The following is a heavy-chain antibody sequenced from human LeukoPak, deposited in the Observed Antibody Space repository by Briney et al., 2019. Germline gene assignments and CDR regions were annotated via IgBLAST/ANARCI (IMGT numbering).Heavy chain of an antibody. CDR3: ARGSSDYGSGNYYYYFDY. J-gene: IGHJ4*02. V-gene: IGHV4-38-2*02. CDR1: GYSISSGYY. D-gene: IGHD3-10*01. Sequence: SETLSLTCSVSGYSISSGYYWGWIRQSPGKGVEWIGNVYHSGSTYYNPSLKSRVTMSVDTSKNQFSLRLTSVTAEDTAVYYCARGSSDYGSGNYYYYFDYWGQGTLVTVSS. CDR2: VYHSGST.